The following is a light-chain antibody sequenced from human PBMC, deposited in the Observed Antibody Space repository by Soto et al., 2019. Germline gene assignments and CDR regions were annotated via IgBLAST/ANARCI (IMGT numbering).Light chain of an antibody. Sequence: DIQMTQSPSTLSGSVGDRVTITCRAIQSISTWLTWYQQKPGRAPKVLIYKASSLQSGVPSRFSGSGSGTDFTLTISCLQSEDFATYYCQQYYSYPYTFGQGTRLEIK. CDR1: QSISTW. CDR2: KAS. CDR3: QQYYSYPYT. V-gene: IGKV1-5*03. J-gene: IGKJ5*01.